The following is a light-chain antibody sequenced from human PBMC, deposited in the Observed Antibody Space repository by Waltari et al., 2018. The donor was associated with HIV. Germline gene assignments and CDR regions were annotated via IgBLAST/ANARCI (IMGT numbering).Light chain of an antibody. CDR2: GKN. CDR3: KTRDRSGNLYV. J-gene: IGLJ1*01. CDR1: NLRTYY. V-gene: IGLV3-19*01. Sequence: SSEVTQDPAVSVALGQTVKITCQGENLRTYYASWSQQKPGQAPVLVSYGKNKRPAEIPDRFSSSASRNTASLTITGARAEDEADYYCKTRDRSGNLYVFGTGTTVTVL.